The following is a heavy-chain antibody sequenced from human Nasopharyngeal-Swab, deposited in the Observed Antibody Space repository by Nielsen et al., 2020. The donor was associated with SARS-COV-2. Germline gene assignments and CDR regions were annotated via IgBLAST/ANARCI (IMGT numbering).Heavy chain of an antibody. J-gene: IGHJ3*01. Sequence: GESLKISCAASGFTFTDYGMHWVRQAPGKGLEWVALISYDGTREFSADSVKGRFTISRDNSKNTLYLQMNSLRAADTAVYYCAKDLHWFGDKHDAFDVWGQGTMVTVSS. CDR3: AKDLHWFGDKHDAFDV. D-gene: IGHD3-10*01. CDR1: GFTFTDYG. CDR2: ISYDGTRE. V-gene: IGHV3-30*18.